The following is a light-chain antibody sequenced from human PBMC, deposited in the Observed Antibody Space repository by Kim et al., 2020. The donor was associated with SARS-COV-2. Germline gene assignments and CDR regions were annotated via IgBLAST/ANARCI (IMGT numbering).Light chain of an antibody. CDR3: NSRDSSGNHLRV. CDR1: SLRSYY. J-gene: IGLJ2*01. V-gene: IGLV3-19*01. Sequence: GQTVRITGQGDSLRSYYASWYQQKPGQAPVLVIYGKNNRPSGIPDRFSGSSSGNTASLTITGAQAEDEADYYCNSRDSSGNHLRVFGGGTKLTVL. CDR2: GKN.